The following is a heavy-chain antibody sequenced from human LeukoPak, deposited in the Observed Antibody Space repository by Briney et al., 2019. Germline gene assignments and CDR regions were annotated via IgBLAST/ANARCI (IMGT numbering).Heavy chain of an antibody. CDR1: GGTFSSYA. J-gene: IGHJ5*02. Sequence: ASVKVSCKASGGTFSSYAISWVRQAPGQGLEWMGWISAYNGNTNYAQKLQGRVTMTTDTSTSTAYMELRSLRSDDTAVYYCARAIGYCSSTSCYPYNWFDPWGQGTLVTVSS. V-gene: IGHV1-18*01. CDR2: ISAYNGNT. D-gene: IGHD2-2*03. CDR3: ARAIGYCSSTSCYPYNWFDP.